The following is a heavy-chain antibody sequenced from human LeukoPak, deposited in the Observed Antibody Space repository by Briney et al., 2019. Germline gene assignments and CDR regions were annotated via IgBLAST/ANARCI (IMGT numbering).Heavy chain of an antibody. Sequence: ASVKVSCKVSGYTLTELSMHWVRQAPGKGLEWMGGFDPEDGETIYAQKFQGRVTMTEDTSTDTAYMELSSLRSEDTAVYYRATGVTIFGVGGEFDYWGQGTLVTVSS. D-gene: IGHD3-3*01. CDR2: FDPEDGET. CDR1: GYTLTELS. V-gene: IGHV1-24*01. CDR3: ATGVTIFGVGGEFDY. J-gene: IGHJ4*02.